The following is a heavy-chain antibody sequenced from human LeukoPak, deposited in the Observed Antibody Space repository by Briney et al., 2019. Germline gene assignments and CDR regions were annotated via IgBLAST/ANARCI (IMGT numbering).Heavy chain of an antibody. J-gene: IGHJ4*02. CDR1: GFTFSSYW. Sequence: GGSLRLSCAASGFTFSSYWMNWARQAPGKGLEWVSIIYSGGGTRYADSVKGRFTISRDNSRNTLYLQMNSLRAEDTALYYCARDNYDSSGFTWGQGTLVTVSS. V-gene: IGHV3-53*01. CDR3: ARDNYDSSGFT. CDR2: IYSGGGT. D-gene: IGHD3-22*01.